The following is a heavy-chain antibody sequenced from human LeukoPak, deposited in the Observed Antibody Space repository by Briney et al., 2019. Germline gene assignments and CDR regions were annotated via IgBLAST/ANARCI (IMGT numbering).Heavy chain of an antibody. CDR2: INHSGST. CDR1: GVSFSGYY. J-gene: IGHJ4*02. V-gene: IGHV4-34*01. Sequence: SETLSLTCAVYGVSFSGYYWSWIRQPPGKGLEWIGEINHSGSTNYNPSLKSRVTISVDTSKNQFSLKLSSVTAADTAVYYCARGRVPDIVVVPAAQHFDYWGQGTLVTVSS. D-gene: IGHD2-2*01. CDR3: ARGRVPDIVVVPAAQHFDY.